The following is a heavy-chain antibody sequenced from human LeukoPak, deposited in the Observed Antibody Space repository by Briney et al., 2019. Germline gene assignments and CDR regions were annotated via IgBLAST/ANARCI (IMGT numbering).Heavy chain of an antibody. CDR3: ARDFCSSTSCYTRGLDY. D-gene: IGHD2-2*02. Sequence: PGGSLRLSCAASGFTFSSYSMNWVRQAPGKGLEWVANIKQDGSEKYYVDSVKGRFTISRDNAKNSLYLQMNSLRAEDTAVYYCARDFCSSTSCYTRGLDYWGQGTLVTVSS. CDR1: GFTFSSYS. V-gene: IGHV3-7*01. CDR2: IKQDGSEK. J-gene: IGHJ4*02.